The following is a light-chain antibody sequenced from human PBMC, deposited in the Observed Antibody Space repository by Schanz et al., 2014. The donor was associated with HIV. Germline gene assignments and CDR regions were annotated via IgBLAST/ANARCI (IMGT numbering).Light chain of an antibody. CDR1: SIDVGGYDY. Sequence: QSVLTQPASLSGSPGQSITISCTGTSIDVGGYDYVSWYQKHPDKAPRLIIYDVSNRPSGVSSRFSGSKSGNTASLTISGLQAGDEADYYCGSFATATTWVFGGGTKLTVL. V-gene: IGLV2-14*03. CDR3: GSFATATTWV. CDR2: DVS. J-gene: IGLJ3*02.